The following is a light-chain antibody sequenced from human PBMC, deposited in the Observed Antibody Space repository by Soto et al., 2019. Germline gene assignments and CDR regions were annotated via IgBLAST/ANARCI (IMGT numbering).Light chain of an antibody. CDR1: QTILTY. J-gene: IGKJ1*01. CDR2: AAS. Sequence: DIQMTQPPSSLSASVCDTVTITCRASQTILTYLNWYQQKPGKAPKLLIYAASSLQSGVPSRFSGGGSATDFTLTISSLQPEDFATYYCQQSFGTTWTFGRGTKVDIK. V-gene: IGKV1-39*01. CDR3: QQSFGTTWT.